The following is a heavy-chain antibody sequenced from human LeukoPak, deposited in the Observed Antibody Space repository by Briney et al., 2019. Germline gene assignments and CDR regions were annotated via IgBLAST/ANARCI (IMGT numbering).Heavy chain of an antibody. CDR1: GYTFTSYG. CDR3: ARDNYYDSSGYYSLLSYYYYGMDV. D-gene: IGHD3-22*01. V-gene: IGHV1-18*01. J-gene: IGHJ6*02. Sequence: GASVKVSCKASGYTFTSYGISWVRQAPGQGLEWMGWISAYNGNTNYAQKLQGRVTMTTDTSTSTAYMELRSLRSDDTAVYYCARDNYYDSSGYYSLLSYYYYGMDVWGQGTTVTVS. CDR2: ISAYNGNT.